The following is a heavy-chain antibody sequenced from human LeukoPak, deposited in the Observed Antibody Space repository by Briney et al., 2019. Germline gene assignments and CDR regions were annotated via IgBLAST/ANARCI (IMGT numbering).Heavy chain of an antibody. D-gene: IGHD5-18*01. CDR1: GGTFSSYA. V-gene: IGHV1-69*13. J-gene: IGHJ4*02. CDR3: ARSLDSYGYIDY. CDR2: IIPIFGTA. Sequence: VASVKVSCKASGGTFSSYAISWVRQAPGQGLEWVGGIIPIFGTANYAQKFQGRVTITADESTSTAYMELSSLRSEDTAVYYCARSLDSYGYIDYWGQGTLVTVSS.